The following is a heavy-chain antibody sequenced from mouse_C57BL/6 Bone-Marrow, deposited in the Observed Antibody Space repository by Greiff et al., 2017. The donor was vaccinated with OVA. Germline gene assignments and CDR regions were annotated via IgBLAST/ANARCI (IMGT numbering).Heavy chain of an antibody. CDR3: TRQGHSGEGFYYAMDY. CDR2: IYPGNSDT. V-gene: IGHV1-5*01. D-gene: IGHD3-3*01. CDR1: GYTFTSYW. Sequence: EVQLVESGTVLARPGASVKMSCKTSGYTFTSYWMHWVKQRPGQGLEWIGAIYPGNSDTSYNQKFKGKAKLTAVTSASAAYMELSSLTNEASAVYYCTRQGHSGEGFYYAMDYWGQGTSVTVSS. J-gene: IGHJ4*01.